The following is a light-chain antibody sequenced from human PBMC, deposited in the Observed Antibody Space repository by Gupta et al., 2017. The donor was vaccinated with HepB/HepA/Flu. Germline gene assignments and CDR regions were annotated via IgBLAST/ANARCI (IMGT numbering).Light chain of an antibody. J-gene: IGLJ2*01. CDR2: RAS. CDR3: QVWDGSTLVV. CDR1: NIGSNN. Sequence: SFEPTQPLSVSVALGQTRRITCGGNNIGSNNVQWYQQKLGPAPALVIYRASNRPAGIAERVSGSNAGKTATLISSRAQAGDEDDYCCQVWDGSTLVVFGGGTKLTVL. V-gene: IGLV3-9*01.